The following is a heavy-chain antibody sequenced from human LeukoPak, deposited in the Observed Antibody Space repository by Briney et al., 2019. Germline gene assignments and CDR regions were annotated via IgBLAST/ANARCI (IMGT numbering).Heavy chain of an antibody. D-gene: IGHD3-9*01. CDR3: AHSTGVTGSELDY. Sequence: PGASVNVSCKASVYTFTVYYMHFGRHAPGQGLEWRGWINPNSGGTNYATTFQGGVTMTRDTSLRTDYMEMSRLRSDDTGLYYCAHSTGVTGSELDYWGPGTLVTVSS. V-gene: IGHV1-2*02. CDR2: INPNSGGT. J-gene: IGHJ4*02. CDR1: VYTFTVYY.